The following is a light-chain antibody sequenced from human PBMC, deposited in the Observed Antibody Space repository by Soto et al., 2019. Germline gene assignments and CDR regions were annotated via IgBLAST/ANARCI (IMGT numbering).Light chain of an antibody. CDR3: QQYGTSPPVYT. Sequence: EIVLTQSPGTLSLSPGERATLSCRASQSVSSSYLAWYHQKPGQAPRLLIYGASSRATGIPDRFSGSGCGTDFTLTISRLEPEDFAIYYCQQYGTSPPVYTFGQGTNLEIK. CDR1: QSVSSSY. CDR2: GAS. J-gene: IGKJ2*01. V-gene: IGKV3-20*01.